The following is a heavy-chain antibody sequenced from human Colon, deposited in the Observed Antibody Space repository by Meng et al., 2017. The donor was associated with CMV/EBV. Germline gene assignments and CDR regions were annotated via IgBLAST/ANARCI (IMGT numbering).Heavy chain of an antibody. J-gene: IGHJ4*02. CDR3: ARSLYNWNEQDDY. CDR2: ISSSGSIK. Sequence: GGSLKISCAASGFTFSSYEMNWVRQAPGKGLEWVSFISSSGSIKYYADSVKGRFTISRDNAKNSLYLQMNSLRAEDTAVYYCARSLYNWNEQDDYWGQGTLVTVSS. CDR1: GFTFSSYE. D-gene: IGHD1-1*01. V-gene: IGHV3-48*03.